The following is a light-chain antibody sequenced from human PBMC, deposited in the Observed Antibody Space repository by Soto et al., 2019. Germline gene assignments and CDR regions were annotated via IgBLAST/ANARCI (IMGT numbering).Light chain of an antibody. Sequence: QSVLTPPPSASGSPGQSVSISCTETSSDVGGYNYVSWYQQHPGKAPKLMIYEVSQRPSGVPDRFSGSKSGNTASLTVFGLQAGDEADYYCSSYAGSNNFVFGTGTKVTVL. V-gene: IGLV2-8*01. J-gene: IGLJ1*01. CDR1: SSDVGGYNY. CDR2: EVS. CDR3: SSYAGSNNFV.